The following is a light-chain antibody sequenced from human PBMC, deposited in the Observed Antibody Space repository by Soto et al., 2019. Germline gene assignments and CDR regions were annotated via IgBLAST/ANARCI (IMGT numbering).Light chain of an antibody. Sequence: EIVLTQSPGTLSLSPGERATLSCSASQSVSSSFLAWYQQKPGQAPRLLIYGASGRATGTPDRFSGSGSGTDFTLTISRLEPEDFAVYYCQQYGRSPWTFGQGTKVEIK. CDR3: QQYGRSPWT. CDR2: GAS. V-gene: IGKV3-20*01. CDR1: QSVSSSF. J-gene: IGKJ1*01.